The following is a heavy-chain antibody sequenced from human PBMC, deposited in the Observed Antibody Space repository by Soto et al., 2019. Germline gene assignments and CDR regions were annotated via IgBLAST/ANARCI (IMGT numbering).Heavy chain of an antibody. Sequence: EVQLLESGGGLVQPGGSLRLSCAASGFTFSSYAMSWVRQAPGKGLEWVSAISGSGGSTYYADSVKGRFTISRDNSKNTLYLQMNSLRAEDTAVYYCAKDYRRIGYYPYYFDYWGQGTLVTVSS. CDR2: ISGSGGST. D-gene: IGHD3-22*01. CDR3: AKDYRRIGYYPYYFDY. J-gene: IGHJ4*02. CDR1: GFTFSSYA. V-gene: IGHV3-23*01.